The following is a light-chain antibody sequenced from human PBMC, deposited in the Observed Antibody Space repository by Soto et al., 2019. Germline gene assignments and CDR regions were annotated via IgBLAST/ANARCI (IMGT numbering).Light chain of an antibody. J-gene: IGKJ1*01. CDR3: QQYYSYPRT. Sequence: DIQMTQSPSTLSASVGDRVTLACRASQSISSWLAWYQQKPGKAPNLLIYDASSLESGVPSRFSGSGSGTEFTLTISCLQSEDFATYYCQQYYSYPRTFGQGTKVDIK. V-gene: IGKV1-5*01. CDR2: DAS. CDR1: QSISSW.